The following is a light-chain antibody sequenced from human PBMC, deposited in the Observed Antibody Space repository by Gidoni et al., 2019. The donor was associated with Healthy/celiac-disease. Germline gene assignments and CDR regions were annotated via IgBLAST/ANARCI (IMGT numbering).Light chain of an antibody. J-gene: IGLJ2*01. CDR3: QSYDSSHVV. CDR2: GNS. CDR1: SSNIGAGYD. Sequence: QSVLTQPPSVSGATGQRVTISCTGRSSNIGAGYDVHWYKQLPGTAPKLLIYGNSNRPSGVPDRFSGSKSGTSASLAITGLQAEDEADYYCQSYDSSHVVFGGGTKLTVL. V-gene: IGLV1-40*01.